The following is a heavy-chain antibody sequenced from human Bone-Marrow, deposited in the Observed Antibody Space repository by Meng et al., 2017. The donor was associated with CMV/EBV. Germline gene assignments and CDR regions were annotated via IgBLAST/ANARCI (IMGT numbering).Heavy chain of an antibody. CDR2: ISSSYAV. CDR1: GFRFSDYY. J-gene: IGHJ6*02. CDR3: ARGALLWFGELLYSSYYYGMDV. V-gene: IGHV3-69-1*01. D-gene: IGHD3-10*01. Sequence: GGSLRLSCAASGFRFSDYYMTWIRQAPGKGLEWVSYISSSYAVDYADSLKGRFTISRDNSKNTLYLQMNSLRAEDTAVYYCARGALLWFGELLYSSYYYGMDVWGQGTTVTVSS.